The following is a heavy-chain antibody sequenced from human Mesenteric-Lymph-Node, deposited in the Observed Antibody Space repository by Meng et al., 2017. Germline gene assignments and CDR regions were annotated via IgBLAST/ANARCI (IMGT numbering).Heavy chain of an antibody. J-gene: IGHJ4*02. D-gene: IGHD2-21*02. V-gene: IGHV1-3*01. CDR2: VNAASGNT. Sequence: QVQLVQSGAEAKNPGASVKGSCKTSGYSFTTYGIHWVRQAPGQRLEWMGWVNAASGNTRYSQKFQDRVTINRDTSASSAYMEVSSLRSEDTAVYYCAKSSLHAGTLYFDSWGQGTLVTVSS. CDR1: GYSFTTYG. CDR3: AKSSLHAGTLYFDS.